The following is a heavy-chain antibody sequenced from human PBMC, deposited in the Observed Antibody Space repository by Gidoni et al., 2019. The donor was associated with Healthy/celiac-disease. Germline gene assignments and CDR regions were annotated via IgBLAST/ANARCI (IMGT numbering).Heavy chain of an antibody. J-gene: IGHJ4*02. V-gene: IGHV3-48*04. CDR2: ISSSSSTI. Sequence: EVQLVESGGGLVQPGGSLRLSCAASGFTFSSYSMNWVRQAPGKGLEWVSYISSSSSTIYYADSVKGRFTISRDNAKNSLYLQMNSLRAEDTAVYYCARDRSRYYDSSGYIDYWGQGTLVTVSS. D-gene: IGHD3-22*01. CDR1: GFTFSSYS. CDR3: ARDRSRYYDSSGYIDY.